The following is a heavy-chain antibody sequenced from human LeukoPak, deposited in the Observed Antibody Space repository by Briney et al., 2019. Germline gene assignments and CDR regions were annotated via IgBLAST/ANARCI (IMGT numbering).Heavy chain of an antibody. CDR3: ARGVRRELLPPYFDY. CDR1: GYTFTGYY. J-gene: IGHJ4*02. Sequence: ASVKVSCKASGYTFTGYYMHWVRQAPGQGLEWMGWINPNSGGTNYAQKFQGRVTMTRDTSISTAYMELSRLRSDDTAVYYCARGVRRELLPPYFDYWGQGTLVTVSS. D-gene: IGHD1-26*01. V-gene: IGHV1-2*02. CDR2: INPNSGGT.